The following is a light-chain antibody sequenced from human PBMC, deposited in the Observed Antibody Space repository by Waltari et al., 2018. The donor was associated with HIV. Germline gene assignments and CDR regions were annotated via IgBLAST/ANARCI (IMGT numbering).Light chain of an antibody. CDR3: ATWHDSLNGVV. J-gene: IGLJ2*01. V-gene: IGLV1-36*01. CDR2: YDD. Sequence: SVLTQPPSVSEAPRQRVTISCSGRSPTLGNNAVNWYQQPPGKAPKLLIYYDDLLPSGVSDRFSGSKSGTSASLAISGLQSEDEADYYCATWHDSLNGVVFGGGTKLTVL. CDR1: SPTLGNNA.